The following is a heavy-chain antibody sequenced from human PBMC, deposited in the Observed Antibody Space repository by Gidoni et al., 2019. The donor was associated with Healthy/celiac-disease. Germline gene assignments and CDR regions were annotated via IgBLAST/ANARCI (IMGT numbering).Heavy chain of an antibody. V-gene: IGHV4-59*01. CDR3: ARALGGRPFDD. CDR1: GGSISSYY. Sequence: QVQLQESGPGLVKPSETLSLTCTVSGGSISSYYWSWIRQPPGKGLEWIGYIYYSGSTNDNPSRKSRVTISVDTAKNQFALKRSAVTAADTAVYYCARALGGRPFDDWGQGTLVTVSS. D-gene: IGHD3-16*01. CDR2: IYYSGST. J-gene: IGHJ4*02.